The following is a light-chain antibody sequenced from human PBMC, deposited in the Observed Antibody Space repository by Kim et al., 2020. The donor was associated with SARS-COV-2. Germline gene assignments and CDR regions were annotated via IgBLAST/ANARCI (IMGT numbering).Light chain of an antibody. CDR1: QSVSSY. Sequence: EIVLTQSPATLSLSPGERATLSCRASQSVSSYLAWYQQKPGQAPRLLIYDASNRATGIPARFSGSGSGTDFTLTISSLEPEDFAVYYCQQRSNWPPVRITFGQGTRREIK. V-gene: IGKV3-11*01. CDR2: DAS. CDR3: QQRSNWPPVRIT. J-gene: IGKJ5*01.